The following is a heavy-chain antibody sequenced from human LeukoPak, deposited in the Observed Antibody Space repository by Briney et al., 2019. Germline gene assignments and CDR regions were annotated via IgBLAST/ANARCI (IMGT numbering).Heavy chain of an antibody. D-gene: IGHD3-10*01. CDR2: IYTSGST. CDR1: GGSISSGSYY. Sequence: PSETLSLTCTVPGGSISSGSYYWSWIRQPAGKGLEWIGRIYTSGSTNYNPSLKSRVTISVDTSKNQFSLKLSSVTAADTAVYYCARDRGELLWFGELRDYYYYYYMDVWGKGATVTVSS. V-gene: IGHV4-61*02. CDR3: ARDRGELLWFGELRDYYYYYYMDV. J-gene: IGHJ6*03.